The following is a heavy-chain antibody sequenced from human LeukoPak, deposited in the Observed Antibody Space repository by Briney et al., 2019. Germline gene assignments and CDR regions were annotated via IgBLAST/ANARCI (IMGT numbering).Heavy chain of an antibody. CDR1: GYTFTGYY. CDR3: ARVPIFGVVITYGMDV. Sequence: ASVKVSCKASGYTFTGYYMHWVRQAPGQGLEWMGWINPNSGGTNYAQKFQGRVTMTRDTSISTAYMELSRLRSDDTAVYYCARVPIFGVVITYGMDVWGQGTTVTVSS. CDR2: INPNSGGT. D-gene: IGHD3-3*01. V-gene: IGHV1-2*02. J-gene: IGHJ6*02.